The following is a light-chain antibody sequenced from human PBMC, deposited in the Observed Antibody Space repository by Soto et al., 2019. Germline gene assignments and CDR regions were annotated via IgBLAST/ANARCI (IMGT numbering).Light chain of an antibody. J-gene: IGKJ1*01. V-gene: IGKV1-17*03. CDR3: QQYNSYL. CDR2: DAS. Sequence: DIQMTQSPSAMSASVGDRVTITCRASQDISNHLVWFQQKPGKAPKLLIFDASSLEIGVPSRFSGSGSGTEFTLTISSLQPDDFATYYCQQYNSYLFGQGTKVDI. CDR1: QDISNH.